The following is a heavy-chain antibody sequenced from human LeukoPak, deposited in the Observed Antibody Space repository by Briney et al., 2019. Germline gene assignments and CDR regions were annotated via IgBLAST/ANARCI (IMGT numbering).Heavy chain of an antibody. CDR2: IYTSGST. CDR1: GDSISSGSYY. D-gene: IGHD3-10*01. Sequence: SQTLSLTCSVSGDSISSGSYYWSWIRQPAGKGLEWIGRIYTSGSTNYNPSLKSRVTISVDTSKNQFSLKLSSVTAADTAVYYCAGNYYGSGSYYSEDRYWGQGTLVTVSS. CDR3: AGNYYGSGSYYSEDRY. J-gene: IGHJ4*02. V-gene: IGHV4-61*02.